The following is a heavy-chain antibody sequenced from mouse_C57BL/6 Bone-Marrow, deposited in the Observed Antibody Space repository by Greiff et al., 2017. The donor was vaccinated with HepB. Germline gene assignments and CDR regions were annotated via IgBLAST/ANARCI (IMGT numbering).Heavy chain of an antibody. V-gene: IGHV2-2*01. J-gene: IGHJ3*01. CDR2: IWSGGST. CDR3: ARNSGLIWERGAWFAY. D-gene: IGHD3-1*01. Sequence: QVQLQQSGPGLVQPSQSLSITCTVSGFSLTSYGVHWVRQSPGKGLEWLGVIWSGGSTDYNAAFISRLSISKDNSKSQVFFKMNSLQADDTAIDYCARNSGLIWERGAWFAYWGQGTLVTVSA. CDR1: GFSLTSYG.